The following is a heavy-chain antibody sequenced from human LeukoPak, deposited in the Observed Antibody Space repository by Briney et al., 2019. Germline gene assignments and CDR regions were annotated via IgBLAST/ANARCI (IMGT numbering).Heavy chain of an antibody. J-gene: IGHJ3*02. V-gene: IGHV5-51*01. CDR3: ARPGYYDNSGYYPGGAFDI. CDR1: GYSFTNYW. Sequence: GESLKISCKGSGYSFTNYWIGWVRQMPGKGLEWMGIIYPGDSDTRYSPSLQGQVTISADKSISTAYLQWSSLKASDTAMYYCARPGYYDNSGYYPGGAFDIWGQGTMVTVSS. CDR2: IYPGDSDT. D-gene: IGHD3-22*01.